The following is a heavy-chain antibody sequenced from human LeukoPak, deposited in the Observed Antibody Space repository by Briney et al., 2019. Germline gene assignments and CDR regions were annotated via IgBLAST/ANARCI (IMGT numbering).Heavy chain of an antibody. CDR2: INPSGGST. CDR3: ARESQSLRYFDPNYYYYYMDV. Sequence: ASVKVSCKASGYTFTSYYMHWVRQAPGQGLEWMGIINPSGGSTSYAQKFQGRVTMTRNTSISTAYMELSSLRSEDTAVYYCARESQSLRYFDPNYYYYYMDVWGKGTTVTISS. J-gene: IGHJ6*03. D-gene: IGHD3-9*01. V-gene: IGHV1-46*01. CDR1: GYTFTSYY.